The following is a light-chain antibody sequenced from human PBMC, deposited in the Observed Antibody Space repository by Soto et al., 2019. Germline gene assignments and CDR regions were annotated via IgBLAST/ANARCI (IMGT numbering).Light chain of an antibody. CDR1: QSVSSS. J-gene: IGKJ2*01. CDR3: QHRGNWPLT. Sequence: EIVLTQSPATLSLSPGERATLSCRASQSVSSSLAWYQQKPGQAPRLLIYDASNRATGIPARFSGSGSGTDFTLTISSLEPEDFAVYYCQHRGNWPLTFGQGTKLEI. CDR2: DAS. V-gene: IGKV3-11*01.